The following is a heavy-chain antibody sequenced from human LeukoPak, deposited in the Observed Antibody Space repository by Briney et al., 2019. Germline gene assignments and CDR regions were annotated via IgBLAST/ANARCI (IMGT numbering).Heavy chain of an antibody. CDR2: LSGSGDGQ. J-gene: IGHJ4*02. Sequence: GGSLRLSCAVSGITLSNYGMSWVRQAPGKGLDGVAGLSGSGDGQTYADSLQGQFTISRDKPKNTLYLQMNSLRAGDTAVYYCVVTPRSRGFDYCGQGTLVTVSS. D-gene: IGHD2/OR15-2a*01. CDR3: VVTPRSRGFDY. V-gene: IGHV3-23*01. CDR1: GITLSNYG.